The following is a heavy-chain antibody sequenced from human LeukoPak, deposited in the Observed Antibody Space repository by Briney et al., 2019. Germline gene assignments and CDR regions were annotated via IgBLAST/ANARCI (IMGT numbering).Heavy chain of an antibody. V-gene: IGHV3-53*01. D-gene: IGHD1-26*01. Sequence: GGSLRLSSPASGFTASSIYASWVRQAPGKGLEWVSVIYSGGSTYYADSVKGRFTISRDNSKNTPYLQMNNLRAEDTAVYYCASSRIVLSGSFTGPLDSWGQGTLVTVSS. CDR1: GFTASSIY. CDR3: ASSRIVLSGSFTGPLDS. J-gene: IGHJ4*02. CDR2: IYSGGST.